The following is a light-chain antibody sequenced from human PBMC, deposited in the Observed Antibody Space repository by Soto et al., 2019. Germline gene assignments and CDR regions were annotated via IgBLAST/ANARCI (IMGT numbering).Light chain of an antibody. CDR1: QNIHTN. J-gene: IGKJ5*01. Sequence: EIVMTQSPATLPLSPGEISTLSCRSGQNIHTNLAWYQQKPGQAPRLLFYGASTGATGLPARFSGSGSGTDFTLTISSLEAEDFAVYYCQQRSNWPPITFGQGTRLEIK. CDR3: QQRSNWPPIT. V-gene: IGKV3-15*01. CDR2: GAS.